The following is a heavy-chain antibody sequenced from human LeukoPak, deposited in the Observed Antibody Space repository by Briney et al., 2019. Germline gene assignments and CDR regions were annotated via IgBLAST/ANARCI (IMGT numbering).Heavy chain of an antibody. Sequence: PSETLSLTCTVSGGSISSSSYYWGWIRQPPGKGLEWIGSIYYSGSTYYNPSLKSRVTISVDTSKNQFSLKLSSVTAADTAVYYCASINRGWYLDLDYWGQGTLVTVSS. CDR1: GGSISSSSYY. CDR3: ASINRGWYLDLDY. CDR2: IYYSGST. D-gene: IGHD6-19*01. V-gene: IGHV4-39*07. J-gene: IGHJ4*02.